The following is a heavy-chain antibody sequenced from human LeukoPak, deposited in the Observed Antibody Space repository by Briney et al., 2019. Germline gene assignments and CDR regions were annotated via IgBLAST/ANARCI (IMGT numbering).Heavy chain of an antibody. CDR3: VKGPLRHVLVTAAPFDY. D-gene: IGHD2-21*02. Sequence: GGSLRLSRSASGFIFSSYAMHWVRQAPGKGLEYVSAISSNRGSTYYAESVKGRFTISRDNTKNTLYLQMSSLRTEDTAVYYCVKGPLRHVLVTAAPFDYWGEGTLVTVSS. CDR2: ISSNRGST. V-gene: IGHV3-64D*06. J-gene: IGHJ4*02. CDR1: GFIFSSYA.